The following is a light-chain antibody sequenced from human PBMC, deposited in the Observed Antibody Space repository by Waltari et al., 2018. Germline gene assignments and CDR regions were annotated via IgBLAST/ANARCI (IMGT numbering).Light chain of an antibody. Sequence: DIVMTQSPLSLSVTPGEPASISCRFSQSLLHSNGYYYLDWYLQKPGQSPQLLMYLTSHRASGAPDRFSGSGSGTDFTLKISRVDAEDVGVYYCMQPLQSPRTFGQGTKLEIK. CDR1: QSLLHSNGYYY. J-gene: IGKJ2*01. V-gene: IGKV2-28*01. CDR3: MQPLQSPRT. CDR2: LTS.